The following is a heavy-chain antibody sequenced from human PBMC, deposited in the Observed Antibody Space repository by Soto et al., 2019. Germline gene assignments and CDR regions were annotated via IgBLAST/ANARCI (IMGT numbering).Heavy chain of an antibody. CDR1: GGTFNSYT. V-gene: IGHV1-69*02. CDR3: ARVTMVRGETDFDY. J-gene: IGHJ4*02. D-gene: IGHD3-10*01. CDR2: IIPILGIA. Sequence: AAVKVSCKASGGTFNSYTISWVRQAPGQGLEWMGRIIPILGIANYAQKFQGRVTITADKSTSTAYMELSSLRSEDTAVYYCARVTMVRGETDFDYWGQGTLVTVSS.